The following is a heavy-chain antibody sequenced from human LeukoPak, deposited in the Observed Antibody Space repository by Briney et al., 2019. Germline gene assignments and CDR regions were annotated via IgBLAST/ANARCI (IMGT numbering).Heavy chain of an antibody. J-gene: IGHJ5*02. CDR3: ARHFKHVRSGTQHWFDP. CDR1: GGSIISYY. D-gene: IGHD1-14*01. Sequence: SETLSLTCTVSGGSIISYYWSWIRQPPGKGLEWIGFIYSSGSTNYNPSLRGRLTISVDTSKNQFSLRLNSVTAVDTAVYYCARHFKHVRSGTQHWFDPWGQGTLVTVSS. CDR2: IYSSGST. V-gene: IGHV4-4*09.